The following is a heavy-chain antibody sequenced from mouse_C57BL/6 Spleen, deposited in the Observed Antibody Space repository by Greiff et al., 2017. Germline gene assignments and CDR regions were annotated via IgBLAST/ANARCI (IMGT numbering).Heavy chain of an antibody. Sequence: QVQLQQSGAELVMPGASVKLSCKASGYTFTSYWMHWVKQRPGQGLEWIGEIDPSDSYTNYNQKFKGKSTLTVDKSSSTAYMQLSSLTSEDSAVYYWARGGKDLYYFDYWGQGTTLTVSS. V-gene: IGHV1-69*01. CDR2: IDPSDSYT. CDR3: ARGGKDLYYFDY. D-gene: IGHD1-3*01. CDR1: GYTFTSYW. J-gene: IGHJ2*01.